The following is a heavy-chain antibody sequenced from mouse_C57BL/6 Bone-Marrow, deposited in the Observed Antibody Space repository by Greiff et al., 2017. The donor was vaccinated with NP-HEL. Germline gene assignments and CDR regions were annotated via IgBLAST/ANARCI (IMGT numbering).Heavy chain of an antibody. V-gene: IGHV3-5*01. CDR1: GISITTGNYR. Sequence: VQLQQSGPGLVKPSQTVFLTCTVTGISITTGNYRWSWIRQFPGNKLEWIGYIYYSGTITYNPSLTSRTTITRDTPKNQFFLEMNSLTAEDTATYYCARVPYDGLWYFDVWGTGTTVTVSS. CDR3: ARVPYDGLWYFDV. CDR2: IYYSGTI. D-gene: IGHD2-3*01. J-gene: IGHJ1*03.